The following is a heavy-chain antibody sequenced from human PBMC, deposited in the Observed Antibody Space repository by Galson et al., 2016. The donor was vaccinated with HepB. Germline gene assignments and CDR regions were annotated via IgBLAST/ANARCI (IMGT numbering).Heavy chain of an antibody. CDR2: IYSGGST. D-gene: IGHD5-18*01. CDR1: GFTVSSNY. CDR3: ARGGRDTAMDYYYYGMDV. V-gene: IGHV3-66*01. Sequence: SLRLSCAASGFTVSSNYMSWVRQAPGKGLEWVSVIYSGGSTYYADSVKGRFTISRDSSKNTLYLQMNSLSAEDTAVYYFARGGRDTAMDYYYYGMDVWGQGTTFTV. J-gene: IGHJ6*02.